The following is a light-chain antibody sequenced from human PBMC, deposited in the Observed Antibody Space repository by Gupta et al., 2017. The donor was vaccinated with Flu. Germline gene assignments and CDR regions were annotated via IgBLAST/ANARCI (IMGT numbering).Light chain of an antibody. J-gene: IGLJ2*01. Sequence: SYELTQPPSVSVSPGQTASITCSGDGLGDKYTSWYQQKPGPSPVLVIYHDSKRPSGIPERFSGSNSGNTATLSISGTKGMDEADYYCQAWDSTIFVVFGGGTKLTVL. CDR2: HDS. V-gene: IGLV3-1*01. CDR3: QAWDSTIFVV. CDR1: GLGDKY.